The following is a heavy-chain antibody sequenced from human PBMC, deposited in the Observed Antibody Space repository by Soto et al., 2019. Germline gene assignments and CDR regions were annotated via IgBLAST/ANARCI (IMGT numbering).Heavy chain of an antibody. V-gene: IGHV3-30-3*01. Sequence: PGGSLRLSCAASGFAFSSYAMHWVRQAPGKGLEWVAVISYDGSNKYYADSVKGRFTISRDNSKNTLYLQMNSLRAEDTAVYYCARDYPQRELLLGYWGQGTLVTVSS. CDR2: ISYDGSNK. D-gene: IGHD1-26*01. J-gene: IGHJ4*02. CDR3: ARDYPQRELLLGY. CDR1: GFAFSSYA.